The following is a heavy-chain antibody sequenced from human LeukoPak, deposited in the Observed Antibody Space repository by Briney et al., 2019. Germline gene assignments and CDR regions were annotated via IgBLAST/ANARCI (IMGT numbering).Heavy chain of an antibody. D-gene: IGHD3-3*01. Sequence: GASVKVSCKASGYTFTSYDINWVRQATGQGLEWMGWMNPNSGNTGYAQKFQGRGTMTRNTSISTPYMELSSLRSEDTAVYYCARVRTSITIFGVVIRVIGMDVWGQGTTVTVSS. J-gene: IGHJ6*02. CDR3: ARVRTSITIFGVVIRVIGMDV. V-gene: IGHV1-8*01. CDR1: GYTFTSYD. CDR2: MNPNSGNT.